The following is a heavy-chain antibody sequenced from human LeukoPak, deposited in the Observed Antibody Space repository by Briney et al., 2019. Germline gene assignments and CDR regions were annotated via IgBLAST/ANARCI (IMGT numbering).Heavy chain of an antibody. CDR3: ARSIGSGGFRLDY. D-gene: IGHD2-15*01. CDR1: GDSVSSNTAA. J-gene: IGHJ4*02. Sequence: SQTLSLTCAISGDSVSSNTAAWNWIRQSPSRGLEWLGRTYYRSKWYNDYAVSVKSRITINPDTSKNQFSLQLYSVTPEDTAVYYCARSIGSGGFRLDYWRQGTLVTVST. V-gene: IGHV6-1*01. CDR2: TYYRSKWYN.